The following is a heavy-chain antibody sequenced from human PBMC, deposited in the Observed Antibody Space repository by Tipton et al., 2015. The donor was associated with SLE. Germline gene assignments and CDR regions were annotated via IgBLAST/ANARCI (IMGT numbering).Heavy chain of an antibody. V-gene: IGHV3-23*01. J-gene: IGHJ4*02. Sequence: GSLRLSCAASGFTFTDYAMSWVRQAPGKGPEWVSGISRRSGDHTYYADSVKGRFTISRDNSKNTLYLQMNSLRAEDTGVYYCANGREGLVATRDFWGQGTLVTVSS. CDR1: GFTFTDYA. CDR3: ANGREGLVATRDF. CDR2: ISRRSGDHT. D-gene: IGHD2-21*02.